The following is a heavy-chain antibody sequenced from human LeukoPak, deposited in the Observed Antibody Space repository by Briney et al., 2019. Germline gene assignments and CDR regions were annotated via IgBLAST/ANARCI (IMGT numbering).Heavy chain of an antibody. Sequence: KASETLSLTCTISGGSVSDYYWSWIRQSPGKGLEWIGYIYYTGSTTYNPSLKSRVTMSADTSKNQFSLNLNSVTAADTAVYYCSRTFWGKYIDYWGQGTLVTVTS. V-gene: IGHV4-59*02. CDR1: GGSVSDYY. CDR3: SRTFWGKYIDY. J-gene: IGHJ4*02. CDR2: IYYTGST. D-gene: IGHD3-16*01.